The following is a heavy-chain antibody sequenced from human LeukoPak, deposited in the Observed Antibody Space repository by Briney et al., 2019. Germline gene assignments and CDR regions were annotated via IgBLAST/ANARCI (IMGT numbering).Heavy chain of an antibody. CDR2: IKQDGSEK. CDR1: GFTFSSYW. V-gene: IGHV3-7*01. D-gene: IGHD1-26*01. J-gene: IGHJ4*02. CDR3: ARDHSGSYYANLFDY. Sequence: PGGSLRLSCAASGFTFSSYWMSWVRQAPGKGLEWVANIKQDGSEKYYVDSVKGRFTISRDNAKNSLYLQMNSLRAEDTAVYYCARDHSGSYYANLFDYWGQGTLVTVSS.